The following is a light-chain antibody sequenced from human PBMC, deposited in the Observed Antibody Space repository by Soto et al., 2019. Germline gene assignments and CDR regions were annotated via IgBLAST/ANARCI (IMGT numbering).Light chain of an antibody. CDR3: QQTHSIPPT. Sequence: DIQMTQSPSSLSASVGDRVTVTCRTSHIVDTSLNWYQQKPGKAPKLLIYAASSVQSGVPARLSGSGSATFFTLTIHNLQPDDLATYFCQQTHSIPPTFGPGTKVDIK. J-gene: IGKJ2*01. CDR1: HIVDTS. V-gene: IGKV1-39*01. CDR2: AAS.